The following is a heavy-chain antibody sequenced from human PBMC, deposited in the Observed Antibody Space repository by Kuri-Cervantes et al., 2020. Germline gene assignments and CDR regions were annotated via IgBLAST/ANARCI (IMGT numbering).Heavy chain of an antibody. J-gene: IGHJ4*02. V-gene: IGHV3-23*01. CDR2: ISDSGGRT. D-gene: IGHD6-19*01. CDR3: AKDRGSGWYDFDY. Sequence: GGSLRLSCAASGFTFSSYAMSWVRQAPGKGLEWVSAISDSGGRTYSADSVKGRFTISRDNSKNTLYLQMNSLRAEDTAVYYCAKDRGSGWYDFDYWGQGTLVTVSS. CDR1: GFTFSSYA.